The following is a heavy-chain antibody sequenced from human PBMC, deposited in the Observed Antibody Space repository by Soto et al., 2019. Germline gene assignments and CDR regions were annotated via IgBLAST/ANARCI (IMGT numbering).Heavy chain of an antibody. CDR1: GGSISSGGYY. Sequence: QVQLQESGPGLVKPSQTLSLTCTVSGGSISSGGYYWSWIRQHPGKGPEWIGYIYYSGSTYYNPSLKSRVTISVDTSKNQFSLKLSSVTAADTAVYYCARDRRGYCSGGSCYGSSAFDIWGQGTMVTVSS. J-gene: IGHJ3*02. V-gene: IGHV4-31*03. CDR2: IYYSGST. CDR3: ARDRRGYCSGGSCYGSSAFDI. D-gene: IGHD2-15*01.